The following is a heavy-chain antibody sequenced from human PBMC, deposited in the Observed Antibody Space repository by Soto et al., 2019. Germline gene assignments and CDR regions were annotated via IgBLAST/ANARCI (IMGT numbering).Heavy chain of an antibody. V-gene: IGHV1-2*02. D-gene: IGHD2-2*01. Sequence: ASVKVSCKASGYTFTGYYIHWVREAPGQGLEWMGWINPQTGGTSYAQKFRGRVTLSGDTSINTAYLELSRLTFDDAAVYFCARERYQVISDGMDVWGQGTTVTVSS. CDR3: ARERYQVISDGMDV. CDR2: INPQTGGT. J-gene: IGHJ6*02. CDR1: GYTFTGYY.